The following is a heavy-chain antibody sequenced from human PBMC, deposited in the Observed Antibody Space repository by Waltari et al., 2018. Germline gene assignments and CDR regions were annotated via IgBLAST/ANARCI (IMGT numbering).Heavy chain of an antibody. D-gene: IGHD1-26*01. CDR1: GFTFNSYG. V-gene: IGHV3-21*01. Sequence: EVQLVESGGGLVKPGGSLTLSCAASGFTFNSYGMNWVRQAPGKGLEWVESSSVNGDYINYADSVKGRFTISRDNAKNSLYLQINSLGAEDTAVYYCARTLLEESGYWGQGTLVTVSS. CDR2: SSVNGDYI. CDR3: ARTLLEESGY. J-gene: IGHJ4*02.